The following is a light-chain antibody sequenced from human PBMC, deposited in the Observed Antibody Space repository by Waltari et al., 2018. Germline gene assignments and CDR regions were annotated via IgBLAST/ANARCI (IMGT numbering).Light chain of an antibody. J-gene: IGLJ3*02. CDR3: QVWDDTTNSGV. CDR2: YDS. V-gene: IGLV3-21*04. Sequence: YVVTQPPSVSVAPGKTATLTCGGENIESKSVTWYQQKPGQAPILVIFYDSDRPSGIPERFSCANSGNTATLTISGVEAGDEADYHCQVWDDTTNSGVFGGGTRLTVL. CDR1: NIESKS.